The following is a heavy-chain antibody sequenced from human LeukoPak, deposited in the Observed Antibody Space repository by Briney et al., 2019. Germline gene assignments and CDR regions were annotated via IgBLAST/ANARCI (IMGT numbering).Heavy chain of an antibody. V-gene: IGHV1-46*01. CDR1: GYTFTSYY. D-gene: IGHD6-13*01. J-gene: IGHJ4*02. CDR2: INPTGGST. Sequence: ASVKVSCKASGYTFTSYYMHWVRQAPGQGLEWMGMINPTGGSTTYAQKFQGRVTMTRDTSTSTVFMEVNSLRSEDTAVYYCALYSSTWYWGQGTLVTVSS. CDR3: ALYSSTWY.